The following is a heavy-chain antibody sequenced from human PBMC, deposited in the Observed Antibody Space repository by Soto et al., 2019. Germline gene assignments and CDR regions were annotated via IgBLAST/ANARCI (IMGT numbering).Heavy chain of an antibody. V-gene: IGHV4-59*08. CDR3: ARHNDVPYYYDSSGYEYFQH. CDR2: IYYSGST. Sequence: PSETLSLTCTVSGVSISDYYWSWIRQPPGKGLEWIGYIYYSGSTNYNPSLKSRVTISVDTSKNQFSLKLTSVTAADTAVYYCARHNDVPYYYDSSGYEYFQHWGRGTLVTVSS. D-gene: IGHD3-22*01. J-gene: IGHJ1*01. CDR1: GVSISDYY.